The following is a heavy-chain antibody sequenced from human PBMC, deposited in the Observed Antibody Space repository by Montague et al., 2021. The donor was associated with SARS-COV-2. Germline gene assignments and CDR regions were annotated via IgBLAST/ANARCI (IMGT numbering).Heavy chain of an antibody. Sequence: SLRLSCAAAGFTFRSYAMSWVRQAPGKGLQWVSGISGSGSAVYYXDSVKGRFTISRDNAKSSLYLELTSLRVDDTAKYYCAREEVATIPSEWGQGILVIVSS. V-gene: IGHV3-21*04. CDR1: GFTFRSYA. J-gene: IGHJ4*02. CDR3: AREEVATIPSE. CDR2: ISGSGSAV. D-gene: IGHD5-12*01.